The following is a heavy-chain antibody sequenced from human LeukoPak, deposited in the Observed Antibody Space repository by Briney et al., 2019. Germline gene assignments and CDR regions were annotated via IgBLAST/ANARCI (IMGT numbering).Heavy chain of an antibody. CDR2: INHSGST. V-gene: IGHV4-34*01. CDR1: GGSFSGYY. Sequence: SETLSLTCAVYGGSFSGYYWSWIRQPPGKGLEWIGEINHSGSTNYNPSLKGRVTISVDTSKNQFSLKLSSVTAADTAVYYCAGGKRITIFGVVTLKGEWFDPWGQGTLVTVSS. CDR3: AGGKRITIFGVVTLKGEWFDP. D-gene: IGHD3-3*01. J-gene: IGHJ5*02.